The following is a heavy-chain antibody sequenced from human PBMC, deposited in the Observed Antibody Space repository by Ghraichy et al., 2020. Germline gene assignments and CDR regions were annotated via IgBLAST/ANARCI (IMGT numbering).Heavy chain of an antibody. CDR2: IYHSGEA. J-gene: IGHJ5*02. Sequence: SETLSLTCSVSGQSITTISFWGWIRQPPGKGLEWVATIYHSGEAHYNPSLSSRVTMSVDVSKNQFSLRVASVTTADTATYYCARTIGTSGPFDPWGQGILVTVSP. D-gene: IGHD5-12*01. CDR3: ARTIGTSGPFDP. V-gene: IGHV4-38-2*01. CDR1: GQSITTISF.